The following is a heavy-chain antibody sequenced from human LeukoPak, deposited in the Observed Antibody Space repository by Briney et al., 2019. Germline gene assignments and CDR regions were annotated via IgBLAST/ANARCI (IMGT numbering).Heavy chain of an antibody. J-gene: IGHJ5*02. V-gene: IGHV6-1*01. Sequence: SQTLSLTCAISGDSVSSNVAAWTWIRQSPSRGLEWLGRTYYRSKWYEDYALSVKGRITISPDTSKNQFSLQLNSVTPDDTAVYYCASIAVTVAPTWGQGTLVTVSS. CDR2: TYYRSKWYE. D-gene: IGHD6-19*01. CDR1: GDSVSSNVAA. CDR3: ASIAVTVAPT.